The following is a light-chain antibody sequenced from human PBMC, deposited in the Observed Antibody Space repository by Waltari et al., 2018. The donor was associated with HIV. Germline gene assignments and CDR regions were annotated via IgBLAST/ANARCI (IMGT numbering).Light chain of an antibody. J-gene: IGLJ2*01. CDR2: CTS. Sequence: QSLLTQPPSVSGAPGQRVTISCTGSSSNIGAGFDVHWYQQLPGTVPKLLIYCTSNRPSGCPHRFSGSKSGTSASLAITGLQAEDEADYYCQSYDRSLSGYVVFGGGTKLTVL. CDR3: QSYDRSLSGYVV. CDR1: SSNIGAGFD. V-gene: IGLV1-40*01.